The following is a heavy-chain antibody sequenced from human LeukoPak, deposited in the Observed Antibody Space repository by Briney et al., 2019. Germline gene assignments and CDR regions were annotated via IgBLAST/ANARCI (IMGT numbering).Heavy chain of an antibody. CDR1: GYTFTGYY. CDR2: INPNSGGT. J-gene: IGHJ4*02. V-gene: IGHV1-2*02. Sequence: ASVKVSCKASGYTFTGYYMHWVRQAPGQGLEWMGWINPNSGGTNYAQKFQGRVTMTTDTSTNTGYMELRSLTSDDTAIYFCARDLGGYVFWGQGTLITVSS. CDR3: ARDLGGYVF. D-gene: IGHD5-18*01.